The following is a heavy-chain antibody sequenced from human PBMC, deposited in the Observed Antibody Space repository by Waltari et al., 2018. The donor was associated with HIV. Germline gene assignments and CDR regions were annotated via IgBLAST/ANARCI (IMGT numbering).Heavy chain of an antibody. CDR2: LVYTGTT. Sequence: QLHLQESGPGLVKPPETLSLTCTVSGGSIRSTSHYWGWVRQAPGKGLGWIGSLVYTGTTQYNTSLKSRVSMSVDTSNNQFSLNLDSVTAADTALYYCARLSETGGITFGSAFDIWGQGTMVTASS. CDR1: GGSIRSTSHY. V-gene: IGHV4-39*01. J-gene: IGHJ3*02. CDR3: ARLSETGGITFGSAFDI. D-gene: IGHD1-20*01.